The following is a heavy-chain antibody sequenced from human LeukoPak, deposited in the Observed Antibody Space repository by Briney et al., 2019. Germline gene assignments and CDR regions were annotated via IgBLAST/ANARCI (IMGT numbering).Heavy chain of an antibody. CDR2: IIPIFGTA. CDR1: GGTFSSYA. V-gene: IGHV1-69*05. Sequence: SVKVSCKASGGTFSSYAISWVRQAPGQGLEWMGGIIPIFGTANYAQKFQGRVTITTDESTSTAYMELSSLRSEDTAVYYCARDRGRSIAARPFWFDPWGQGTLDTDSS. CDR3: ARDRGRSIAARPFWFDP. J-gene: IGHJ5*02. D-gene: IGHD6-6*01.